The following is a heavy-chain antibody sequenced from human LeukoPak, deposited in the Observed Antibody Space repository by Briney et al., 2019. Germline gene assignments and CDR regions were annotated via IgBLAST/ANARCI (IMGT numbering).Heavy chain of an antibody. CDR2: IYYSGST. J-gene: IGHJ5*02. V-gene: IGHV4-30-4*01. CDR1: GGSISSGDYY. D-gene: IGHD2-8*01. Sequence: PSETLSLTCTVSGGSISSGDYYWSWIRQPPGKGLEWIGYIYYSGSTYYNPSLKSRVTISVDTSKNQFSLKLSSVTAADTAVYYCARHQITNSWFDPWGQGTLVTVSS. CDR3: ARHQITNSWFDP.